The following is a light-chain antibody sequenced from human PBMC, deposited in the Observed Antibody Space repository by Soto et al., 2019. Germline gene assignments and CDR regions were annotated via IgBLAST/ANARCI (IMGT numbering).Light chain of an antibody. Sequence: DIQMTQSPSALSASVGDRVTITCRASQSISNWLAWYQQKPGKAPKLLIYKASSLESGVPSRFSGSGSGTDFTLTISSLQPDDFATYDCQEYNTYSYTFGQGTKLEIK. CDR1: QSISNW. J-gene: IGKJ2*01. V-gene: IGKV1-5*03. CDR2: KAS. CDR3: QEYNTYSYT.